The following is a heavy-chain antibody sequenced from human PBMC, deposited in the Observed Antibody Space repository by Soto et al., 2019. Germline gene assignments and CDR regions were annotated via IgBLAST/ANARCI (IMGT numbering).Heavy chain of an antibody. J-gene: IGHJ5*02. CDR1: VGSINNYY. CDR2: VYYTGTT. CDR3: ARLGGYYHSLDT. Sequence: SETLSLTCTVSVGSINNYYWTWIRQPPGVGLEWIGYVYYTGTTSYNPSLKSRVTISIDGSKNQISLKLSSVTAGDTAFYYCARLGGYYHSLDTWGQGTLVTVSS. V-gene: IGHV4-59*08. D-gene: IGHD3-22*01.